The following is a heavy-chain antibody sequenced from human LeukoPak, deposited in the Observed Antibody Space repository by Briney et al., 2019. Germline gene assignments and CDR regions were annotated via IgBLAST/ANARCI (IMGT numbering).Heavy chain of an antibody. CDR2: INPSGSST. D-gene: IGHD2-2*01. J-gene: IGHJ5*02. V-gene: IGHV1-46*01. CDR1: GYSFTSHY. CDR3: ATGVCSSTSCYSLEERWFDP. Sequence: GASVKVSCKASGYSFTSHYMHWVRQAPGQGLEWMGLINPSGSSTLYAQKFQGRVTMTRDMSTTTDYMELSSLRSEDTAVYYCATGVCSSTSCYSLEERWFDPWGQGTLVTVSS.